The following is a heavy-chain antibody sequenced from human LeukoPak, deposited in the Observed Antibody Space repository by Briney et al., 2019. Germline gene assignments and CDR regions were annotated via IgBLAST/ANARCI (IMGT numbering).Heavy chain of an antibody. D-gene: IGHD2-8*01. Sequence: PSETLSLTCAVYGGPFSGYYWSWIRQPPGKGLEWIGEINHSGSTNYNPSLKSRVTISVDTSKNQFSLKLSSVTAADTAVYYCARGPSRMVYAKTENWFDPWGQGTLVTVSS. CDR3: ARGPSRMVYAKTENWFDP. CDR2: INHSGST. V-gene: IGHV4-34*01. CDR1: GGPFSGYY. J-gene: IGHJ5*02.